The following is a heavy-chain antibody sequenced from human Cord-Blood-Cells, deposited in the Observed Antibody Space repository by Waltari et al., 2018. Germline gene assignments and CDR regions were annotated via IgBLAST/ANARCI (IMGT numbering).Heavy chain of an antibody. CDR1: GFTVSSNY. D-gene: IGHD2-15*01. CDR2: IYSGGST. Sequence: EVQLVETGGGLIQPGGSLRLSCAASGFTVSSNYMSWVRQAPGKGLEGVSVIYSGGSTYYADSVKGRFTISRDNSKNTLYLQMNSLRAEDTAVYYCARGGARPFSWFDPWGQGTLVTVSS. J-gene: IGHJ5*02. CDR3: ARGGARPFSWFDP. V-gene: IGHV3-53*02.